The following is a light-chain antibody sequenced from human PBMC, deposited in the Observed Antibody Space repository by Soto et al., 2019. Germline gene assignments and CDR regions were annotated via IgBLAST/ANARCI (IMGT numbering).Light chain of an antibody. CDR1: QSVSSNY. Sequence: ESVLTQAPGTLSLSPGERATLSCRASQSVSSNYLAWYQQKPGQAPRLLIYGASSRATGIPDRFSGSGSGTDFTLTISRLEPEDFAVYYCQQYGGSPPQTFGPGTKVDIK. V-gene: IGKV3-20*01. J-gene: IGKJ1*01. CDR3: QQYGGSPPQT. CDR2: GAS.